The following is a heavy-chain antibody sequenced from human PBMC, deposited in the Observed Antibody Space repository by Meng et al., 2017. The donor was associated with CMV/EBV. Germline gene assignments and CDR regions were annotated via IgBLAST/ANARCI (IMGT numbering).Heavy chain of an antibody. CDR3: ARGGNWFDP. CDR1: GGSFSGYY. Sequence: QVQLQQWGAGLLKPSETLSPTWAVYGGSFSGYYWSWIRQPPGKGLEWIGEINHSGSTNYNPSLKSRATISVDTSKNQFSLKLSSVTAADTAVYYCARGGNWFDPWGQGTLVTVSS. V-gene: IGHV4-34*01. CDR2: INHSGST. J-gene: IGHJ5*02.